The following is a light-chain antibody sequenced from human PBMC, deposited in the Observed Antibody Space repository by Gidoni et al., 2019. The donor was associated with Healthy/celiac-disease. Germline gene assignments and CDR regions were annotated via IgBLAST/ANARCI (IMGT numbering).Light chain of an antibody. CDR1: SSNIGAGSD. CDR3: QSYDSSLSGSV. CDR2: GNS. V-gene: IGLV1-40*01. Sequence: QSVLTQPPSVAGAPGPRVTISCTGISSNIGAGSDVQWYQQLPGTAPKLLIYGNSNRPSGVPDRFSGSKSGTSASLAITGLQAEDEADYYCQSYDSSLSGSVFGGGTKLTVL. J-gene: IGLJ3*02.